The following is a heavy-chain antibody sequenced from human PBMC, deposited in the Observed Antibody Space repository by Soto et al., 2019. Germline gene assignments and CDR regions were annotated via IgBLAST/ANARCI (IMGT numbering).Heavy chain of an antibody. CDR3: ARDASPYTSGWYGIDF. V-gene: IGHV3-30*04. J-gene: IGHJ4*01. CDR2: MSYDGTNK. Sequence: PGGSLRLSCTASGFIFSAYAMLWVRQAPGKGLGWVAAMSYDGTNKYYADSLKGRFTISRDNSKNTLFLQMSSLTADDSVVYYCARDASPYTSGWYGIDFWGLGTLVTVSS. CDR1: GFIFSAYA. D-gene: IGHD6-19*01.